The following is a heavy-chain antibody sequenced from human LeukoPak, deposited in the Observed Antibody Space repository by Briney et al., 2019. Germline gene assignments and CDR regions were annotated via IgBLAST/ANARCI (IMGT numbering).Heavy chain of an antibody. CDR3: ARDDYGIEFYYYYFMDV. Sequence: GGSLRLSCAASGFTFSYYWITWVRQAPGKGLEWVANIKQDGSEKYYVDSVKGRFTISRDNAKNSLYLQMNSLRAEDTAVYYCARDDYGIEFYYYYFMDVWGKGTTVTVSS. V-gene: IGHV3-7*01. J-gene: IGHJ6*03. D-gene: IGHD4-17*01. CDR1: GFTFSYYW. CDR2: IKQDGSEK.